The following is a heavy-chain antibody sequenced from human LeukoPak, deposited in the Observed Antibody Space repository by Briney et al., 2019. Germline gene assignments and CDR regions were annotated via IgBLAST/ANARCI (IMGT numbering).Heavy chain of an antibody. CDR1: GFTFSSYW. V-gene: IGHV3-74*01. D-gene: IGHD1-26*01. Sequence: GGSLRLSCAASGFTFSSYWMHWVRQAPGKGLVWVSRINSDGSSTSYADSVKGRFTISKDNAKNTLYLQMNSLRAEDTAVYYCARPSGSYLDAFDIWGQGTMVTVSS. CDR2: INSDGSST. CDR3: ARPSGSYLDAFDI. J-gene: IGHJ3*02.